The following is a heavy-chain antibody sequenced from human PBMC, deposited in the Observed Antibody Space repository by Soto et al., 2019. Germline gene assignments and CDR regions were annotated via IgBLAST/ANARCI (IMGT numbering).Heavy chain of an antibody. V-gene: IGHV1-18*01. CDR3: ARDLKRVATTVGWFDP. D-gene: IGHD5-12*01. CDR2: ISAYNGNT. J-gene: IGHJ5*02. Sequence: ASGKVSCKASGYTFTSYGISWVRQAPGQGLEWMGWISAYNGNTNYAQKHQGRVTMTTDTSTSTAYMELRSLRSDDTAVYYCARDLKRVATTVGWFDPWGQGTLVTVSS. CDR1: GYTFTSYG.